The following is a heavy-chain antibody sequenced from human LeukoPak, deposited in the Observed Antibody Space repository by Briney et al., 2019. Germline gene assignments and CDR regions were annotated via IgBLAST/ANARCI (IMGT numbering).Heavy chain of an antibody. CDR2: IYYSGST. CDR1: GGSISGSSYY. CDR3: ARGRYCSSTSCYRDWYFDL. Sequence: SETLSLTCTVSGGSISGSSYYWGWIRQPPGKGLEWIGSIYYSGSTYYNPSLKSRVTISVDTSKNQFSLKLSSVTAADTAVYYCARGRYCSSTSCYRDWYFDLWGRGTLVTVSS. D-gene: IGHD2-2*01. V-gene: IGHV4-39*01. J-gene: IGHJ2*01.